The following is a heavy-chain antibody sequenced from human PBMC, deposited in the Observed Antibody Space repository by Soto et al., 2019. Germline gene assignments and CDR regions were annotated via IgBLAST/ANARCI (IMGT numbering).Heavy chain of an antibody. CDR1: KVGLNSYW. Sequence: GGPQRLSYTASKVGLNSYWMNWVRQVPGEGLEWVANIKQDGTEKYYVDSVKGRFFISRDNAKNSLYLQMNSLRAEDTAVYYCARDADASGWYHYGFDVWGQGNMVTVSS. V-gene: IGHV3-7*01. D-gene: IGHD6-19*01. J-gene: IGHJ6*02. CDR3: ARDADASGWYHYGFDV. CDR2: IKQDGTEK.